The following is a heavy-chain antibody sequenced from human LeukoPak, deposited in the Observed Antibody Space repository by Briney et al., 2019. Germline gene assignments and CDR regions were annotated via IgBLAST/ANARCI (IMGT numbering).Heavy chain of an antibody. CDR3: ARVRGIAAAGTRYYYMGV. V-gene: IGHV3-9*01. J-gene: IGHJ6*03. D-gene: IGHD6-13*01. CDR2: ISWNSGSI. CDR1: GFTFDDYA. Sequence: GGSLRLSCAASGFTFDDYAMHWVRQAPGKGLEWVSGISWNSGSIGYADSVKGRFTISRDNAKNSLYLQMNSLRAEDTAVYYCARVRGIAAAGTRYYYMGVWGKGTTVTVSS.